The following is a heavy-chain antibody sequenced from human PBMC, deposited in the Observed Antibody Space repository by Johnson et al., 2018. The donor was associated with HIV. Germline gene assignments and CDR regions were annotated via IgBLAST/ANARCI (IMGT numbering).Heavy chain of an antibody. CDR3: VKLPVAPSYGAFDI. CDR2: IWYDGSNK. V-gene: IGHV3-33*06. CDR1: GFTFSSYA. J-gene: IGHJ3*02. D-gene: IGHD6-19*01. Sequence: QVQLVESGGGVVQPGRSLRLSCAASGFTFSSYAMSWVRQAPGKGLEWVAVIWYDGSNKYYADSVKGRFTISRDNSKNTLYLQMNSLRAEDTAVYYCVKLPVAPSYGAFDIWGQGTMVTVSS.